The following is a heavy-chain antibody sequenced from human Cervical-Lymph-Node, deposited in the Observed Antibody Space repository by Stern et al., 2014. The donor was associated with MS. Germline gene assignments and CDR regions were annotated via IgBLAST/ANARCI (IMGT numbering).Heavy chain of an antibody. J-gene: IGHJ5*02. CDR3: AREEAIYCTNGVCLKGGFDP. Sequence: GQLLESGAEVKKPGSSVKVSCKASGGTFSSYAISWVRQAPGQGLEWMGGIIPIFGTANYAQKFQGRVTITADECNSTADMELSSLRSEDAAVYYCAREEAIYCTNGVCLKGGFDPWGQGTLVTVSS. CDR2: IIPIFGTA. V-gene: IGHV1-69*01. D-gene: IGHD2-8*01. CDR1: GGTFSSYA.